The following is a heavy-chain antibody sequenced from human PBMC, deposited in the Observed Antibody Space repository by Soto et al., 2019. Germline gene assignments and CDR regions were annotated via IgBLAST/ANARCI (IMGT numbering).Heavy chain of an antibody. D-gene: IGHD3-22*01. CDR2: SSGSGGST. Sequence: PGGSLRLFCVASGFTFSRYAMTWVRQAPGQGLEWVSVSSGSGGSTYYADSVKGRFTISRDNSKNTLYLQMNSLRAEDTAVYYCARDDSRAYYYDAFDIWGKETMVTVS. CDR1: GFTFSRYA. V-gene: IGHV3-23*01. CDR3: ARDDSRAYYYDAFDI. J-gene: IGHJ3*02.